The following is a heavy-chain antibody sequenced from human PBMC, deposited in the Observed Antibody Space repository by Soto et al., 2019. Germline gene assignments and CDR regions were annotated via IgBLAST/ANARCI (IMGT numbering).Heavy chain of an antibody. Sequence: QVQLQESGPGLVKPSQTLSLTCTVSGGSISSGGYYWSWIRQHPGKGLEWIGYIYYSGSTYYNPSLTSRVTISVDTSKNQFSLKLSSVTAADTAVYYCARSDIVVVPAAAHSYWYFDLWGRGTLVTVSS. J-gene: IGHJ2*01. CDR1: GGSISSGGYY. D-gene: IGHD2-2*01. V-gene: IGHV4-31*03. CDR3: ARSDIVVVPAAAHSYWYFDL. CDR2: IYYSGST.